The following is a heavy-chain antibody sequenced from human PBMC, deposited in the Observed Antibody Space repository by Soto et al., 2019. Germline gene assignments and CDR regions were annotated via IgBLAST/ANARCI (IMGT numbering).Heavy chain of an antibody. D-gene: IGHD3-22*01. J-gene: IGHJ6*02. CDR3: VRELGLTARTDDKYYYYALDV. V-gene: IGHV4-61*01. Sequence: PSETLSLTCEVSGVSVSNRTHYWTWIRQPPGKGLEWIGFLYYGGTNYNPSLKSRLTIALDTSKNQISPNLSSVTAADTAVYYCVRELGLTARTDDKYYYYALDVCGQGTTVTVYS. CDR2: LYYGGT. CDR1: GVSVSNRTHY.